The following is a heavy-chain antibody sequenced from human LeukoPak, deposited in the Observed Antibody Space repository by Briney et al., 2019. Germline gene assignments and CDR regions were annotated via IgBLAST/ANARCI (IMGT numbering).Heavy chain of an antibody. Sequence: GGSLRLSCAASGSTFSIYGMHWVRQAPGKGLEWVAVIANDGRDKKYVDSVKGRFTISRDNSKNTLFLQMDSLRAEDTAVYYCAKDGSIGAAEYYFDSWGQGTLVAVSS. V-gene: IGHV3-30*18. J-gene: IGHJ4*02. CDR1: GSTFSIYG. CDR2: IANDGRDK. D-gene: IGHD2-15*01. CDR3: AKDGSIGAAEYYFDS.